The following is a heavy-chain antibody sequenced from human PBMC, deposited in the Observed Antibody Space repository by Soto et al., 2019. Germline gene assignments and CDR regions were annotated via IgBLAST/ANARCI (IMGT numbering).Heavy chain of an antibody. D-gene: IGHD3-10*01. CDR1: GYTFTSYD. CDR2: MNPNSGNT. CDR3: ARGINYYASGDDAFDI. J-gene: IGHJ3*02. Sequence: QVQLVQSGAEVKKPGASVKVSCKASGYTFTSYDINWVRQATGQGLEWMRWMNPNSGNTGYAQKFQGRVTMTRNTSISTAYMELSSLRSEDTAVYYCARGINYYASGDDAFDIWGQGTMVTVSS. V-gene: IGHV1-8*01.